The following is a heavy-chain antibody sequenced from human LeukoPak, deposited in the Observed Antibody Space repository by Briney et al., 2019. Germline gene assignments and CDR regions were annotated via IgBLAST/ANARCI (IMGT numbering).Heavy chain of an antibody. J-gene: IGHJ4*02. CDR2: INHSGST. CDR1: GGSFSGYY. Sequence: PSETLSLTCAVYGGSFSGYYWSWIRQPPGKGLEWIGEINHSGSTNYNPSLKSRVTISVDTSKNQFSLKLSSVTAADTAVYYCARDFYYGSGYNWGQGTLVTVSS. D-gene: IGHD3-22*01. CDR3: ARDFYYGSGYN. V-gene: IGHV4-34*01.